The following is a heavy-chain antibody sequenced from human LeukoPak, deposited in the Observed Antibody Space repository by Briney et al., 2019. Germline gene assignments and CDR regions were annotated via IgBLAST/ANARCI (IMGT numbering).Heavy chain of an antibody. J-gene: IGHJ3*01. D-gene: IGHD1-14*01. Sequence: GGSLRLSCTASRFTLTNNWMHWVRQVPGKGLEWVSRVNTYGTNTNYADSVRGRFTISRDNAKNTLYLQVDSLRAEDSAIYYCAREFSPEDAFDLWGQGTRVTVSS. CDR3: AREFSPEDAFDL. V-gene: IGHV3-74*01. CDR2: VNTYGTNT. CDR1: RFTLTNNW.